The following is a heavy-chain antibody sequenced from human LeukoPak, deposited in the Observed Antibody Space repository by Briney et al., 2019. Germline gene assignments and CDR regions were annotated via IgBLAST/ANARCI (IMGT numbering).Heavy chain of an antibody. D-gene: IGHD2-15*01. CDR3: AGYCSGGSCYGNAFDI. CDR2: ISYDGSNK. Sequence: GGSLRLSCAASGFTFSSYAMHWVRQAPGKGLEWVAVISYDGSNKYYADSVKGRFTISRDNSKNTLYLQMNSLRAEDTAVYYCAGYCSGGSCYGNAFDIWGQGTMVTVSS. CDR1: GFTFSSYA. J-gene: IGHJ3*02. V-gene: IGHV3-30-3*01.